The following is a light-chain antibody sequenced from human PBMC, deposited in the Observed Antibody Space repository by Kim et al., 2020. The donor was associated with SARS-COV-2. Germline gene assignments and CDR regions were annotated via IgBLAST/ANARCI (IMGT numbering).Light chain of an antibody. CDR1: RGSIASNF. CDR3: RSYDSSNPYWV. Sequence: VPLTCTRTRGSIASNFVQCDQPRPRSSPPTLIYEDNQSPSGLPDRFSGSIDSSSNSASLTISALKTEDDADYYCRSYDSSNPYWVFGGGTQLTVL. J-gene: IGLJ3*02. V-gene: IGLV6-57*01. CDR2: EDN.